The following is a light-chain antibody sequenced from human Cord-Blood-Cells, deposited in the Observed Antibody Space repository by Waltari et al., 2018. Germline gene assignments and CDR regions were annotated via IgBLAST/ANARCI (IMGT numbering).Light chain of an antibody. CDR2: GAS. J-gene: IGKJ4*01. V-gene: IGKV3-15*01. CDR1: QSVSSN. CDR3: MQSIQLPLT. Sequence: EIVMTQSPATLFVSPGERATLSCRASQSVSSNLAWYQQKPGQAPRLLIYGASTRATGIPARFSGSGSGTEFTLKISRVEAEDVGVYYCMQSIQLPLTFGGGTKVEIK.